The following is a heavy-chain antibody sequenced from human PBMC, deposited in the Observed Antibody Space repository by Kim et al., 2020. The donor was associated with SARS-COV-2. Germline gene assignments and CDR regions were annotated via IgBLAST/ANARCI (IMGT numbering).Heavy chain of an antibody. V-gene: IGHV4-34*01. D-gene: IGHD3-22*01. CDR3: ARGLRGGYYWGH. CDR2: INHSGST. CDR1: GGSFSGYY. Sequence: SETLSLTCAVYGGSFSGYYWSWIRQPPGKGLEWIGEINHSGSTNYNPSLKSRVTISVDTSKNQFSLKLSSVTAADTAVYYCARGLRGGYYWGHWGQGTLVTVSS. J-gene: IGHJ4*02.